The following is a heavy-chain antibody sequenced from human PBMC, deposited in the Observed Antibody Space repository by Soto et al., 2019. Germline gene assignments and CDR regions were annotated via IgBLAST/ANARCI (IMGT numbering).Heavy chain of an antibody. CDR3: ARDQSGFRYSSGWYDY. CDR1: GYTFTSYG. V-gene: IGHV1-18*01. Sequence: QVQLVQSGAEVKKPGASVKVSCKASGYTFTSYGISWVRQAPGQGREWMGWISAYNGNTNYAQKLQGRVTMTTDTSTSTAYMELRSLRSDDTAVYYCARDQSGFRYSSGWYDYWGQGTLVTVSS. D-gene: IGHD6-19*01. CDR2: ISAYNGNT. J-gene: IGHJ4*02.